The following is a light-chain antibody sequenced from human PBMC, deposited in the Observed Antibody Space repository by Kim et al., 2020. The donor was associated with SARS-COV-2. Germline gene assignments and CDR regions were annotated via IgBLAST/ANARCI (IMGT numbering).Light chain of an antibody. CDR3: LQANSFPIT. V-gene: IGKV1-12*01. Sequence: GGDRVTITVRAGQGISRWLAWYQQKPAKAPKLLIYAASSLQSGVPSGLSGSGSGTDFTLTISSLQPEDFAAYYCLQANSFPITFGQGTRMEIK. CDR1: QGISRW. CDR2: AAS. J-gene: IGKJ5*01.